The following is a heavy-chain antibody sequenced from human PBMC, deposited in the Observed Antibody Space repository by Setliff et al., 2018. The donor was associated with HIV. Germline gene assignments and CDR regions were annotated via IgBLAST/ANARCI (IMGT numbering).Heavy chain of an antibody. CDR2: ISAYNGNT. J-gene: IGHJ4*02. V-gene: IGHV1-18*01. Sequence: ASVKVSCKASGYTFTSYGISWVRQAPGQGLEWMRWISAYNGNTNYAQKLQGRVTMTTDTSTSTAYMELSGLTSEDTAVYYCASPRLDWSFSHFDYWGQGTPVTVSS. D-gene: IGHD3-9*01. CDR3: ASPRLDWSFSHFDY. CDR1: GYTFTSYG.